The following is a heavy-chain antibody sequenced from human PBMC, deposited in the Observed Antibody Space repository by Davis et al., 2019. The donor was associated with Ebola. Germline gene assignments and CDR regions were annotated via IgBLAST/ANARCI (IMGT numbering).Heavy chain of an antibody. CDR3: AIMRVSTYSNYYYYGMDV. CDR2: IYYSGST. J-gene: IGHJ6*02. Sequence: PSETLSLTCTVSGGSISSGDYYWSWIRQPPGKGLEWIGYIYYSGSTYYNPSLKSRVTISVDTSKNQFSLKLSSVTAADTAVYYCAIMRVSTYSNYYYYGMDVWGQGTTVTVSS. D-gene: IGHD4-11*01. V-gene: IGHV4-31*03. CDR1: GGSISSGDYY.